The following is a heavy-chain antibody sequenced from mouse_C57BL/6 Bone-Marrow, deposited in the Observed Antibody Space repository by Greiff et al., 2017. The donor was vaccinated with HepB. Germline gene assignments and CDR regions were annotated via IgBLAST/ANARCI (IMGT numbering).Heavy chain of an antibody. CDR2: LNPNNGGN. CDR3: ARKGEGRGGFFDY. V-gene: IGHV1-18*01. CDR1: GYTFTDYN. J-gene: IGHJ2*01. D-gene: IGHD3-3*01. Sequence: EVQLQQSGPELVKPGASVKIPCKASGYTFTDYNMDWVKQSHGKSLEGIGALNPNNGGNIYNQKFKGKATLTVDKSSSTAYMELRSLTSEDTAVYYCARKGEGRGGFFDYWGQGTTLTVSS.